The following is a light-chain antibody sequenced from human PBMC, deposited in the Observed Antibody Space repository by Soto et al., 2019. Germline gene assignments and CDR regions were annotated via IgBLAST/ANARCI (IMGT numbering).Light chain of an antibody. V-gene: IGKV1-33*01. CDR3: LQHHGYPRT. CDR1: QDISDY. Sequence: DFQMTQSPSSLSASVGDRVTITCQASQDISDYLNWYQQKPGAAPKLLIYDASNLQAGVPSRFSGSGSGTEFTFTISSLQPEDFATYYCLQHHGYPRTFGQGTKVDIK. CDR2: DAS. J-gene: IGKJ1*01.